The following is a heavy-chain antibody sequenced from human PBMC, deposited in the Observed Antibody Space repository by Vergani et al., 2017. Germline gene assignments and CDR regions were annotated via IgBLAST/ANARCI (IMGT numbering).Heavy chain of an antibody. J-gene: IGHJ5*02. CDR3: ARCGFWSGYKQPPNWFDP. CDR1: GGSFSGYY. V-gene: IGHV4-34*01. D-gene: IGHD3-3*01. CDR2: INHSGST. Sequence: QVQLQQWGAGLLKPSETLSLTCAVYGGSFSGYYWSWIRQPPGKGREWSGEINHSGSTNYNPSLKSRVIISVDTSKIQFSLKLSSVTAADTAVYYCARCGFWSGYKQPPNWFDPWGQGTLVTVSS.